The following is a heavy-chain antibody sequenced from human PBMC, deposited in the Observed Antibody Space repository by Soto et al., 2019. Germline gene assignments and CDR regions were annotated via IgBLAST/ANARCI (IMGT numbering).Heavy chain of an antibody. CDR2: INAGNGNT. Sequence: ASVKVSCKASGYTFTSYAMRWVRQAPGQRLEWMGWINAGNGNTKYSQKFQGRVTITRDTSASTAYMELSSLRSEDTAVYYCARDPYCTNGVCYHNWFDPWGQGTLVTVSS. D-gene: IGHD2-8*01. V-gene: IGHV1-3*01. J-gene: IGHJ5*02. CDR1: GYTFTSYA. CDR3: ARDPYCTNGVCYHNWFDP.